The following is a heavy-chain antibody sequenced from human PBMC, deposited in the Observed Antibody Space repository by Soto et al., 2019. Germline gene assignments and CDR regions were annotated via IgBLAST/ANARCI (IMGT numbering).Heavy chain of an antibody. CDR2: ISYDGSNK. J-gene: IGHJ3*02. Sequence: TGGSLRLSCAASGFTFSSYGMHWVRQAPGKGLEWVAVISYDGSNKYYADSVKGRFTISRDNSKNTLYLQMNSLRAEDTAVYYCAKSSTYYDIVAAFDIWGQGTTVTVSS. CDR1: GFTFSSYG. CDR3: AKSSTYYDIVAAFDI. V-gene: IGHV3-30*18. D-gene: IGHD3-9*01.